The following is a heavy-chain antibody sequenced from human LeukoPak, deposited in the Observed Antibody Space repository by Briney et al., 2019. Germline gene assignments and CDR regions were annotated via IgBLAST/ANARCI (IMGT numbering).Heavy chain of an antibody. Sequence: GGSLRLSCAASGFTLSRYWMSWVCQAPRKGLEWVADITQDGSEKYYVDSVKGRFTISRDNDKNSLYLQMNSLRAEDTAVYYCARGLGGLLEWLWFLDYWGQGTLVTVSS. CDR3: ARGLGGLLEWLWFLDY. CDR2: ITQDGSEK. D-gene: IGHD3-3*01. J-gene: IGHJ4*02. V-gene: IGHV3-7*01. CDR1: GFTLSRYW.